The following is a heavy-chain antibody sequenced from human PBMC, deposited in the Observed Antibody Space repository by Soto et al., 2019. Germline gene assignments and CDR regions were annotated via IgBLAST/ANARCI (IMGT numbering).Heavy chain of an antibody. Sequence: PGASLKISCKGSGYSFTNNWINWVRQMPGKGLEWMGRIEPSDSYTNYRPSFQGHVTISADKSISTAYLQWSSLKASDTAIYYCARQMGSAISGVLIDNPFDYWGQGTLVTVSS. CDR1: GYSFTNNW. D-gene: IGHD3-3*01. J-gene: IGHJ4*02. V-gene: IGHV5-10-1*01. CDR2: IEPSDSYT. CDR3: ARQMGSAISGVLIDNPFDY.